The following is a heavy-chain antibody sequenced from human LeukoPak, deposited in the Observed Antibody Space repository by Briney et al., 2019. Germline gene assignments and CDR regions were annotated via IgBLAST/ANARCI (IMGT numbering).Heavy chain of an antibody. Sequence: SETLSLTCTVSGGSFSTYYWSWIRQPPGKGLEWIGYIYYSGSTNYNPSLKSRVTMSVDTSKNQFSLKLSSVTAADTAVYYCARDTYYYGSGSYYNICFDYWGQGTLVTVSS. J-gene: IGHJ4*02. CDR3: ARDTYYYGSGSYYNICFDY. V-gene: IGHV4-59*12. D-gene: IGHD3-10*01. CDR1: GGSFSTYY. CDR2: IYYSGST.